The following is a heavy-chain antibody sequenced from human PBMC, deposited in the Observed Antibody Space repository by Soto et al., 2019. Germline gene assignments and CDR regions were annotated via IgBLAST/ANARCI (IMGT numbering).Heavy chain of an antibody. CDR2: ISSSSSYI. CDR3: ASTWGGYCSGGSGYSDD. Sequence: EVQLVESGGGLVKPGGSLRLSCAASGFTFSSYSMNWVRQAPGKGLEWVSSISSSSSYIYYADSVKGRFTISRDNAKNSLYLQMKSLRAEDTAVYYCASTWGGYCSGGSGYSDDWGQGTLVTVSS. D-gene: IGHD2-15*01. V-gene: IGHV3-21*01. CDR1: GFTFSSYS. J-gene: IGHJ4*02.